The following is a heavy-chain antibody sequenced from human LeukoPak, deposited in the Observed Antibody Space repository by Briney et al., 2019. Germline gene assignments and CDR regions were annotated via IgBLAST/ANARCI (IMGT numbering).Heavy chain of an antibody. Sequence: GGSLRLSCAASGFTFNNYSMNWVRQAPGKGLEWVSYISNTSVTISNADSVKRRFTISRDNAKNSLYLQINSLRVEDTAVYYCARISMIRGVTWYYYYMDVWGKGTTVTVSS. CDR3: ARISMIRGVTWYYYYMDV. V-gene: IGHV3-48*01. D-gene: IGHD3-10*01. J-gene: IGHJ6*03. CDR2: ISNTSVTI. CDR1: GFTFNNYS.